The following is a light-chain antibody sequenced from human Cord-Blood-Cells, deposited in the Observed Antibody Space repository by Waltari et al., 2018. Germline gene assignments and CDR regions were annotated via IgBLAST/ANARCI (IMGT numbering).Light chain of an antibody. CDR3: SSYTSSSTLV. V-gene: IGLV2-14*01. CDR2: YDS. J-gene: IGLJ2*01. CDR1: SSELGGYNY. Sequence: QSALTQPASVSQSPGQSIPISCTETSSELGGYNYRSWYQQPTGKTPKRMIYYDSNLPSVVSNRFSGSKSGITASLTISCLKAEDESDYYCSSYTSSSTLVFGGGTKLTVL.